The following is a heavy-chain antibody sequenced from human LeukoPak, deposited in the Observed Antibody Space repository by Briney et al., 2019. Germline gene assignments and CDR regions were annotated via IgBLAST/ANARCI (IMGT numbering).Heavy chain of an antibody. CDR2: MYPGDSDI. J-gene: IGHJ4*02. Sequence: GESLKISCKGSGYSFTSYWIGWVRQMPGKGLEWMGIMYPGDSDIRYSPSFQGQVTISADKSLNTAYLQLSSLKASDTAMYYCARDDGEGFDYWGQGTLVTVSS. V-gene: IGHV5-51*01. D-gene: IGHD4-17*01. CDR3: ARDDGEGFDY. CDR1: GYSFTSYW.